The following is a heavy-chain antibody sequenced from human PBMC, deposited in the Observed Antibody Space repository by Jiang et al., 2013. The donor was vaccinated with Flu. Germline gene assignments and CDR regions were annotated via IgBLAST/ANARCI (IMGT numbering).Heavy chain of an antibody. D-gene: IGHD1-26*01. Sequence: QLLESGGGLVKPGGSLRLSCAASGFTFSSYSMNWVRQGPGKGLEWVSAISDSSLYIHYADSVKGRFTISRDNADNSLYLQMDSLRAEDTAVYYCARKIVGSTIDYWGRGTLVTVSS. CDR2: ISDSSLYI. CDR3: ARKIVGSTIDY. CDR1: GFTFSSYS. V-gene: IGHV3-21*01. J-gene: IGHJ4*02.